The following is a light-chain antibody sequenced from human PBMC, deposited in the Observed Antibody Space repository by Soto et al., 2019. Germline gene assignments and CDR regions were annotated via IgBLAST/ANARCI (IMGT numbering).Light chain of an antibody. J-gene: IGKJ1*01. V-gene: IGKV3-20*01. CDR1: QSVSNNY. CDR3: KPYGSSGT. Sequence: EMLLTQSPGTLSLSPGERATLSCRASQSVSNNYLAGYQQKPGQAPRLLIYGASNRATGIPDRFSGSGSGTDFTLTISRLEPEDFAVYYSKPYGSSGTFGQGTKVDIK. CDR2: GAS.